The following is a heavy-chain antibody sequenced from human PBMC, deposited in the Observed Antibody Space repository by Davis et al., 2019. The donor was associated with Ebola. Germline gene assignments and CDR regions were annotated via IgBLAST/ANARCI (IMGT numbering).Heavy chain of an antibody. V-gene: IGHV5-51*01. CDR2: IFPADSYT. D-gene: IGHD4-17*01. J-gene: IGHJ4*02. Sequence: GESLKISCQGSGYSFTSSWSGWVRQLPGKGLEWMGIIFPADSYTRYSPSFQGQVTISADKSISTAYLQWSSLKASDTAIYYCATGPTVTIDYWGQGTLVTVSS. CDR3: ATGPTVTIDY. CDR1: GYSFTSSW.